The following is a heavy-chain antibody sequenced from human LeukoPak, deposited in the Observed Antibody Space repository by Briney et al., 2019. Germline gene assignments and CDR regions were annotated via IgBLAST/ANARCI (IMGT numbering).Heavy chain of an antibody. Sequence: PSETLSLNCAVYGGSFSGYYWSWLRQPPGKGLEWIGEINHSRSTNYNPSLKSRVTISGDTTKNQFSLTLSSVTAADTAVYYCARGQQAVTIFGVVPQYCMDVWGQGTTVTVSS. J-gene: IGHJ6*02. CDR2: INHSRST. V-gene: IGHV4-34*01. D-gene: IGHD3-3*01. CDR3: ARGQQAVTIFGVVPQYCMDV. CDR1: GGSFSGYY.